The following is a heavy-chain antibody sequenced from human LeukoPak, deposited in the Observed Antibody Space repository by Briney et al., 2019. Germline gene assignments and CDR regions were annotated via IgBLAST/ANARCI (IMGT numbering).Heavy chain of an antibody. J-gene: IGHJ4*02. CDR2: INPTSGAT. D-gene: IGHD2-15*01. Sequence: ASVQVSCKASGYTFTGYYMHWVRQAPGQGLEWMGWINPTSGATNYAQNFQGRVTMTRDTSISTAYMDLSRLRSDDTAVYYCARSQTWTYSQPPDYWGQGTLVTVSS. CDR1: GYTFTGYY. V-gene: IGHV1-2*02. CDR3: ARSQTWTYSQPPDY.